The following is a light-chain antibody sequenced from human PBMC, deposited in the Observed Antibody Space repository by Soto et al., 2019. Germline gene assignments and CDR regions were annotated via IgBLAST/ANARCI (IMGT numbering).Light chain of an antibody. CDR1: PSCANF. CDR3: QKRNIWPPVT. CDR2: GTF. J-gene: IGKJ5*01. Sequence: EVATLSCRASPSCANFVAWYQHKPGQAPRLLIYGTFNRATVIPARFSGSGSGTDFTLTISSLEPEDSAVYYCQKRNIWPPVTFGHGTRLEIK. V-gene: IGKV3-11*01.